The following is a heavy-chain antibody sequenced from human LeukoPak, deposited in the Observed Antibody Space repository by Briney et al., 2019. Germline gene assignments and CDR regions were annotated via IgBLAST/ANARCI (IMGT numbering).Heavy chain of an antibody. J-gene: IGHJ4*02. CDR3: AKEGGGDQY. V-gene: IGHV3-30*04. CDR1: GFTFSSYA. D-gene: IGHD2-21*02. Sequence: PGTSLRLSCAASGFTFSSYAMHWVRQAPGKGLEWVAVISDDGRHKYYAESVEGRFTISRDNAKNSLYLQMNSLRAEDTAVYYCAKEGGGDQYWGQGTLVTVSS. CDR2: ISDDGRHK.